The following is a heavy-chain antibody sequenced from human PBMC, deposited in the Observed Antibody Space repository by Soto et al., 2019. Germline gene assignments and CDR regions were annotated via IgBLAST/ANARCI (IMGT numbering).Heavy chain of an antibody. J-gene: IGHJ5*02. CDR2: VYYSGTT. CDR1: GGSINIGAYY. Sequence: SETLAVTCTVSGGSINIGAYYWSWIRQPPGKGLEWIGYVYYSGTTNYNPFLKSRVTLSLDKSKNQFSLKMNSVTAADTAVYYCERDVIEPTNSFDPWGQGTMVTVSS. CDR3: ERDVIEPTNSFDP. D-gene: IGHD1-26*01. V-gene: IGHV4-61*08.